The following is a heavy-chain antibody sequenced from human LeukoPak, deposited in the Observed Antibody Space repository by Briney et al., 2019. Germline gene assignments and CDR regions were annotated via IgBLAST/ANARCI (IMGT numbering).Heavy chain of an antibody. CDR3: ARAKDYYDSSGYYED. V-gene: IGHV4-30-2*01. J-gene: IGHJ4*02. Sequence: SETLSLTCTVSGGSISSGGYYWSWIRQQPGKGLEWIGYIYHSGSTYYNPSLKSRVTISVDRSKNQFSLKLSSVTAADTAVYYCARAKDYYDSSGYYEDWGQGTLVTVSS. CDR2: IYHSGST. D-gene: IGHD3-22*01. CDR1: GGSISSGGYY.